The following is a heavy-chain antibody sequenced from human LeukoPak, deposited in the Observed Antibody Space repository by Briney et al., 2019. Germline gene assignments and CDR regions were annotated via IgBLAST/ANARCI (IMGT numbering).Heavy chain of an antibody. J-gene: IGHJ6*03. CDR1: GFTFSSYS. V-gene: IGHV3-48*01. CDR3: ARVRSYCGGDCYPYYYYYMGV. Sequence: GGSLRLSCAASGFTFSSYSMNWVRQAPGKGLEWVSYISSSSSTIYYADSVKGRFTISRDNAKNSLYLQMNSLRAEDTAVYYCARVRSYCGGDCYPYYYYYMGVWGKGTTVTVSS. D-gene: IGHD2-21*01. CDR2: ISSSSSTI.